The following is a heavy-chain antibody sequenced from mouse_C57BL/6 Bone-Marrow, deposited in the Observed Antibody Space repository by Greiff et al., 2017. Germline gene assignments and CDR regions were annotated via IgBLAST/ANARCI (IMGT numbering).Heavy chain of an antibody. CDR2: IWRGGST. CDR1: GFSLTSYG. J-gene: IGHJ4*01. D-gene: IGHD2-4*01. CDR3: AKRGIYYDYDCAMDY. Sequence: VKLMESGPGLVQPSQSLSITCTVSGFSLTSYGVHWVRQSPGKGLGWLGVIWRGGSTDYNAAFMSRLSITKDNAKRQVFFKMNSLQADDTAIYYCAKRGIYYDYDCAMDYWGQGTSVTVSS. V-gene: IGHV2-5*01.